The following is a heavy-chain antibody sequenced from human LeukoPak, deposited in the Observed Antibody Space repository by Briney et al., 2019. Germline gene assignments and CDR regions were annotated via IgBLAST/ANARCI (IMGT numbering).Heavy chain of an antibody. CDR3: ARTGPYYFDY. J-gene: IGHJ4*02. CDR1: GFTFSNAW. D-gene: IGHD1-1*01. Sequence: GGSLRLSCAASGFTFSNAWMSWVRQAPGKGLECVSAISDTGDNSYYADSVKGRFTISRDNSKNTLYLQMNSLRADDTAVYYCARTGPYYFDYWGQGTLVTVSS. V-gene: IGHV3-23*01. CDR2: ISDTGDNS.